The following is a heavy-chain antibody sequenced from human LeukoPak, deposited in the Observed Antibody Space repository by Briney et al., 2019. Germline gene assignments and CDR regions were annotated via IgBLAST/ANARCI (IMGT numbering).Heavy chain of an antibody. CDR2: ISSSSSTI. CDR3: AKSVSSGWSRGDAFDI. J-gene: IGHJ3*02. V-gene: IGHV3-48*04. CDR1: GFTFSSYS. Sequence: PGGSLRLSCAASGFTFSSYSMNWVRQAPGKGREWVSYISSSSSTIYNADFVKGRFTISRDNAKNSLYLQMNSLRAEDTAVYYCAKSVSSGWSRGDAFDIWGQGTMVTVSS. D-gene: IGHD6-19*01.